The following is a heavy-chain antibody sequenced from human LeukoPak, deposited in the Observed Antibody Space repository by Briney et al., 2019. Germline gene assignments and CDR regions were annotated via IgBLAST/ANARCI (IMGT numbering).Heavy chain of an antibody. J-gene: IGHJ2*01. Sequence: SETLSLTCAVSGGSIISGGYSWSWIRQLPGKGLEWIGYISHSGSTYYNPSLKSRVTISVDRSKNQFSLKLTSVTAADTAVYYCARYSSTWPYWYFDLWGRGTLVTVSS. CDR1: GGSIISGGYS. CDR3: ARYSSTWPYWYFDL. D-gene: IGHD6-13*01. V-gene: IGHV4-30-2*01. CDR2: ISHSGST.